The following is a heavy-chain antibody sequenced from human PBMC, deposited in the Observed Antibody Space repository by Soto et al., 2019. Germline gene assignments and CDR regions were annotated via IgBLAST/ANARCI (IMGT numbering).Heavy chain of an antibody. CDR2: IIPIFGTA. J-gene: IGHJ4*02. Sequence: GASVKVSCKASGGTSSSYAISWVRQAPGQGLEWMGGIIPIFGTANYAQKFQGRVTITADESTSTAYMELSSLRSEDTAVYYCARGVEMATTHFDYWGQGTLVTVSS. D-gene: IGHD5-12*01. CDR3: ARGVEMATTHFDY. CDR1: GGTSSSYA. V-gene: IGHV1-69*13.